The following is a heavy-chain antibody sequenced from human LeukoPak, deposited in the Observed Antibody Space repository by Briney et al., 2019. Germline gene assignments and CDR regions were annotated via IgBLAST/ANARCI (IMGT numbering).Heavy chain of an antibody. Sequence: PSETLSLTCTVSGGSISSYYWNWIRQPAGKGLEWVGLIYSTGSTNYNPSLKSRVTVSLDTSQKQFSLRLSSVTAADTAVYYCARGDILTGRYFDYWGQGALVTVSS. V-gene: IGHV4-4*07. CDR2: IYSTGST. CDR3: ARGDILTGRYFDY. D-gene: IGHD3-9*01. J-gene: IGHJ4*02. CDR1: GGSISSYY.